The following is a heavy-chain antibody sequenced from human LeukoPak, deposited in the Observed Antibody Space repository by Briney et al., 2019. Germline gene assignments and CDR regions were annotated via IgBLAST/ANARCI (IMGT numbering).Heavy chain of an antibody. Sequence: ASVTVSCKAFGYTFTGYYIHWVRQAPGQGLEWMGWINPHSGGTNYAQKFQGGVTMTRDTSITTAYMELSSLRSDDTAVYYCARDVGEYCSSTNCYASHYWGQGTLVTVSS. J-gene: IGHJ4*02. CDR2: INPHSGGT. CDR1: GYTFTGYY. CDR3: ARDVGEYCSSTNCYASHY. D-gene: IGHD2-2*01. V-gene: IGHV1-2*02.